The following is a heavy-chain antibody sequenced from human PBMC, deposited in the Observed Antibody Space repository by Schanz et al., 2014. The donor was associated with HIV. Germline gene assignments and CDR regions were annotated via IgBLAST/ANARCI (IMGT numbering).Heavy chain of an antibody. CDR2: MNPNSGNT. V-gene: IGHV1-8*02. CDR3: ARAAFSSEYYYGMDV. D-gene: IGHD3-3*02. Sequence: QVQLVQSGTEVKKPGASVKVSCKASGYTFISYGISWVRQAPGQGLEWMGWMNPNSGNTGYAQKFQGRVTMTRNTSISTAYMELSSLRSADTAVYFCARAAFSSEYYYGMDVWGQGTTVTVSS. J-gene: IGHJ6*02. CDR1: GYTFISYG.